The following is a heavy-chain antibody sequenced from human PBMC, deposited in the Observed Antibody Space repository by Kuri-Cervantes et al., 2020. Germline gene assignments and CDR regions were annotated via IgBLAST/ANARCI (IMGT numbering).Heavy chain of an antibody. CDR3: ARKKLERLFDY. J-gene: IGHJ4*02. CDR1: GGSISSYY. CDR2: IYHSGST. Sequence: GSLRLSCTVSGGSISSYYWGWIRQPPGKGLEWIGSIYHSGSTYYNPSLKSRVTISVDTSKNQFSLKLSSVTAADTAVYYCARKKLERLFDYWGQGTLVTVSS. V-gene: IGHV4-38-2*02. D-gene: IGHD1-1*01.